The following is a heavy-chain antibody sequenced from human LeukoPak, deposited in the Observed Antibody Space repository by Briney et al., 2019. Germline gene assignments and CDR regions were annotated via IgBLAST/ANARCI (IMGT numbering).Heavy chain of an antibody. Sequence: SETLSLTCAVYGGSFSGYYWSWIRQPPGKGLEWIGRVYTSGSTNYNPSLKSRVTISVDTSKNQFSLKLSSVTAADTAVYYCAREGPYYYDSSGYYAGESDWGQGTLVTVSS. D-gene: IGHD3-22*01. CDR3: AREGPYYYDSSGYYAGESD. J-gene: IGHJ4*02. V-gene: IGHV4-34*01. CDR2: VYTSGST. CDR1: GGSFSGYY.